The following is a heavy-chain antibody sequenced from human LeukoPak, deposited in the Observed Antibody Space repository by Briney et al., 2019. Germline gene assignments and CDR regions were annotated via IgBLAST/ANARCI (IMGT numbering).Heavy chain of an antibody. CDR3: AGDARQQLVERFDY. Sequence: GGFLRLSCAASGFTLSSYAMSWVRQAPGKGLVWVSAISGSGGSTYYADSVKGRFTISRDNAKNSLYLQMNSLRAEDTAVYYCAGDARQQLVERFDYWGQGTLVTVSS. V-gene: IGHV3-23*01. CDR2: ISGSGGST. CDR1: GFTLSSYA. D-gene: IGHD6-13*01. J-gene: IGHJ4*02.